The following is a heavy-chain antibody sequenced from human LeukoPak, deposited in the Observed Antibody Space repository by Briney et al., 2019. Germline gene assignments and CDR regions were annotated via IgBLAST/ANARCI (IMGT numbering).Heavy chain of an antibody. V-gene: IGHV1-46*01. Sequence: ASVKVSCKASGYTFTSYYMHWVRQAPGQGLEWMGIINPSGGSTSYAQKFQGRVTMTRDTSTSTVYMELSSLRSEDTAVYYCARMMDIVGATLTKGSDYWGQGTLVTVSS. D-gene: IGHD1-26*01. CDR2: INPSGGST. J-gene: IGHJ4*02. CDR3: ARMMDIVGATLTKGSDY. CDR1: GYTFTSYY.